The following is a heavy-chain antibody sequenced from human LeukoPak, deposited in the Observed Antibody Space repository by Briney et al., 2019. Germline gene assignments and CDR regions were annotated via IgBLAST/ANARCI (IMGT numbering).Heavy chain of an antibody. Sequence: SETLSLTCTVSGGSISGYYWSWIRQPPRKGLEWIGYIYYSGSTKYNPSFNSRVTMSVDTSKNQFSLKLTSVTAADTAVYFCAREGTTGWAFWGQGTQVTVSS. CDR3: AREGTTGWAF. D-gene: IGHD1-1*01. CDR1: GGSISGYY. V-gene: IGHV4-59*01. CDR2: IYYSGST. J-gene: IGHJ4*02.